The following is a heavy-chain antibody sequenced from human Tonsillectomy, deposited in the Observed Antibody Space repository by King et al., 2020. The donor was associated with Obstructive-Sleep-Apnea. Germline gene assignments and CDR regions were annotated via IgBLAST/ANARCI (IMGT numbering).Heavy chain of an antibody. CDR1: GGSISSGDYY. D-gene: IGHD3-9*01. CDR3: ARTPYYDILTGYPHFDY. Sequence: VQLQESGPGLVKPSQTLSLTCTVSGGSISSGDYYWSWIRQPPGKGLEWIGYIYYSGSTYYNPSLKSRVTISVDTSNNQFSLKLSSVTAADTAVYYCARTPYYDILTGYPHFDYWGQGTLVTVSS. J-gene: IGHJ4*02. CDR2: IYYSGST. V-gene: IGHV4-30-4*01.